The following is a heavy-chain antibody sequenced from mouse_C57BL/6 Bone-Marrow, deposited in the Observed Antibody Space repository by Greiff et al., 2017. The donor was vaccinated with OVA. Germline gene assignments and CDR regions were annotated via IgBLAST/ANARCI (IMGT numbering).Heavy chain of an antibody. CDR2: IYPRSGNT. CDR3: ARSWALKDGFAY. V-gene: IGHV1-81*01. Sequence: QVQLQQSGAELARPGASVKLSCKASGYTFTSYGISWVKQRTGQGLEWIGEIYPRSGNTYYNEKFTGKATLTADKSSSTAYMALRSLTSEDSAVYFWARSWALKDGFAYWGQGTLVTVSA. J-gene: IGHJ3*01. CDR1: GYTFTSYG.